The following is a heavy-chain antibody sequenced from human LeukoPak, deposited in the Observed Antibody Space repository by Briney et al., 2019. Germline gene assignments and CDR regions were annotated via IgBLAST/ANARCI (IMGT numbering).Heavy chain of an antibody. CDR1: GFTVSSNY. J-gene: IGHJ4*02. CDR3: AKEGTARISTWYDS. Sequence: GRSLRLSCAASGFTVSSNYMSWVRQAPGKGLEWVSVIYSGGRTYYADSVKGRFTISIDNSRNTLFLQMDSLRPEDTAVYYCAKEGTARISTWYDSWGQGTLVTVSS. CDR2: IYSGGRT. D-gene: IGHD6-13*01. V-gene: IGHV3-66*01.